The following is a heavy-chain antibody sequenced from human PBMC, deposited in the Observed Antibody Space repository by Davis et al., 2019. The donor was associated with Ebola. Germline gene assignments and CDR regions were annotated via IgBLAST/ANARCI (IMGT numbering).Heavy chain of an antibody. CDR2: ISIRGGST. CDR1: GFTFSSYG. CDR3: ARGVAVGGFYFDS. D-gene: IGHD6-19*01. Sequence: GGSLRLSCAASGFTFSSYGMHWVRQAPGKGLEWVSAISIRGGSTYYADSVKGRFTISRDNTKNSLYLQMNSLRAEDTAVYFCARGVAVGGFYFDSWGQGTLVTVSS. V-gene: IGHV3-21*04. J-gene: IGHJ4*02.